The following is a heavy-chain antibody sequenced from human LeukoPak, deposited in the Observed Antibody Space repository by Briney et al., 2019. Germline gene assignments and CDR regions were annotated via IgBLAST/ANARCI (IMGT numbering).Heavy chain of an antibody. V-gene: IGHV3-7*03. J-gene: IGHJ6*02. CDR3: AKMSSSWTYYYGMDV. Sequence: GGSLRLSCAASGFTFSSYWMSWVRQAPGKGLEWVANIKQDGSEKYYVDSVKGRFTISRDNAKNPLYLQMNSLRAEDTAVYYCAKMSSSWTYYYGMDVWGQGTTVTVSS. D-gene: IGHD6-13*01. CDR2: IKQDGSEK. CDR1: GFTFSSYW.